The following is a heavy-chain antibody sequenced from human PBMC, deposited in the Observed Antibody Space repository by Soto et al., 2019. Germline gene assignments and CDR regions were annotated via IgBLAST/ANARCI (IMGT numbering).Heavy chain of an antibody. J-gene: IGHJ4*02. CDR1: GGTFSTYV. V-gene: IGHV1-69*01. D-gene: IGHD3-10*01. Sequence: QVQLVQSGAEVKRPGSSVKVSCKASGGTFSTYVFSWVRQAPGQGLQWMGQIIPVFGTADYAKKFQGRVTITADESTSTAYLELSSLRSEDTAVYYWARGDYYGSATSDYYFDFWGQGTLVTVSS. CDR3: ARGDYYGSATSDYYFDF. CDR2: IIPVFGTA.